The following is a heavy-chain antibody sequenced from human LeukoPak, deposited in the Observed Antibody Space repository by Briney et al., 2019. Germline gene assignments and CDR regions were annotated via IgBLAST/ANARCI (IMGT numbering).Heavy chain of an antibody. CDR3: ARDLYGDYSFDY. Sequence: GGSLRLSCAASGFTFSTYSMNWVRQAPGMGLEWVSSISSSSYIYYADSVKGRFPISRDNAKNSLYLQMNSLRAEDTAVYYCARDLYGDYSFDYWGQGALVTVSS. V-gene: IGHV3-21*01. J-gene: IGHJ4*02. CDR1: GFTFSTYS. CDR2: ISSSSYI. D-gene: IGHD4-17*01.